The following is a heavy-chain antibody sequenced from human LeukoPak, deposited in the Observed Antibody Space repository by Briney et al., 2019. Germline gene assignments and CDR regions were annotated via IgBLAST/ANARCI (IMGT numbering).Heavy chain of an antibody. CDR2: MYYSGST. D-gene: IGHD6-19*01. CDR3: ARGSGWYYY. J-gene: IGHJ4*02. CDR1: GGSISGYY. V-gene: IGHV4-59*01. Sequence: SETLSLTCTVSGGSISGYYWSWIRQPPGKGLEWIGYMYYSGSTNYNPSLKSRLTISVDTSKNQFSLKLSSVTAADTAVYYCARGSGWYYYWGQGTLVTVSS.